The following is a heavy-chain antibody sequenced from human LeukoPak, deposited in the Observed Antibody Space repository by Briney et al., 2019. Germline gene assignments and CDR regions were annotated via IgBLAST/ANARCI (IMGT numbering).Heavy chain of an antibody. Sequence: GGSLRLVCAASGLTFSSYAMSWVRQAPGKGLEWVSAISGSGGSTYYADAVKGRFTISRDNSKNTLYLQMNSLRAEDTAVYYCAKSHYYGSGSYYNWVRAYYYYYMDVWGKGTTVTVSS. CDR2: ISGSGGST. CDR3: AKSHYYGSGSYYNWVRAYYYYYMDV. V-gene: IGHV3-23*01. D-gene: IGHD3-10*01. CDR1: GLTFSSYA. J-gene: IGHJ6*03.